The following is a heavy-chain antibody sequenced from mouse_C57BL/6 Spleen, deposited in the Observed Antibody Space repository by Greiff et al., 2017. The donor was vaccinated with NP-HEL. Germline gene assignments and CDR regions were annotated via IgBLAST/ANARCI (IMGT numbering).Heavy chain of an antibody. CDR3: ARGLYTNHGEYAMDY. CDR2: IHPNSGST. V-gene: IGHV1-64*01. J-gene: IGHJ4*01. D-gene: IGHD2-12*01. Sequence: QVQLQQPGAELVKPGASVKLSCKASGYTFTSYWMHWVKQRPGQGLEWIGMIHPNSGSTNYNEKFKSKATLTVDKSSSTAYMQLSSLTSEDSAVYYGARGLYTNHGEYAMDYWGQGTSVTVSS. CDR1: GYTFTSYW.